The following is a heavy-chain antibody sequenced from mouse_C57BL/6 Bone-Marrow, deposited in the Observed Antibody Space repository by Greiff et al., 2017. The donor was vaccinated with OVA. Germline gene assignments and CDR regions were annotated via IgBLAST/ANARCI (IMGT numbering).Heavy chain of an antibody. Sequence: EVKLMESGGGLVKPGGSLKLSCAASGFTFSSYAMSWVRQTPEKRLEWVATISDGGSYTYYPDNVKGRFTISIDNAKNNLYLQMSHLKSEDTAMYYCAREGSSSYGAMDYWGQGTSVTVSS. V-gene: IGHV5-4*01. CDR1: GFTFSSYA. CDR2: ISDGGSYT. CDR3: AREGSSSYGAMDY. D-gene: IGHD1-1*01. J-gene: IGHJ4*01.